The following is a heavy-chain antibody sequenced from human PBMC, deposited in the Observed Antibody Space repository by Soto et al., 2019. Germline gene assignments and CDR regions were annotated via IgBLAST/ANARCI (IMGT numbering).Heavy chain of an antibody. J-gene: IGHJ4*02. V-gene: IGHV1-18*01. CDR2: NSTYNGDT. CDR3: ARGPTHYYDNRGDYSCDY. D-gene: IGHD3-22*01. CDR1: GYTFITYG. Sequence: QVQLVQSGAEVKEPGASVKVSCKASGYTFITYGMSWVRQAPGQGLVWMGWNSTYNGDTKYADRRQGGVHMTTDTTTGTAYMELRSLRSDDTAVYYCARGPTHYYDNRGDYSCDYWGQGTLVTVSS.